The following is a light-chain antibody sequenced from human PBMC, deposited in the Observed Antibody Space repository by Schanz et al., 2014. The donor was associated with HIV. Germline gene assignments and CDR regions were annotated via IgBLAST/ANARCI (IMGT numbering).Light chain of an antibody. Sequence: QSALTQPASVSGSPGQSITFSCTGTSSDVATYNYVSWYQQHPGKAPKLMIYDVSNRPSGVSNRFSGSKSGNAASLTIFGLQPEDEADYYCISYTRDTVLFGSGTKLTVL. J-gene: IGLJ1*01. V-gene: IGLV2-14*03. CDR3: ISYTRDTVL. CDR2: DVS. CDR1: SSDVATYNY.